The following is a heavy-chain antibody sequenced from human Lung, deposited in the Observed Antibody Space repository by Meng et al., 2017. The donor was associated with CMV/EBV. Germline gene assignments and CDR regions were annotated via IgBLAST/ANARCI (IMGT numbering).Heavy chain of an antibody. CDR1: GFTFRNYW. J-gene: IGHJ4*02. CDR2: IKKDGSEK. V-gene: IGHV3-7*01. CDR3: ASDFDY. Sequence: GGLLRLSCKVSGFTFRNYWMNWVRQTPEKGLEWVANIKKDGSEKTYLGSVKGRFTISRDNTKNSLYLQMNRLRVEDTAVYYWASDFDYWAQGTLVTVSS.